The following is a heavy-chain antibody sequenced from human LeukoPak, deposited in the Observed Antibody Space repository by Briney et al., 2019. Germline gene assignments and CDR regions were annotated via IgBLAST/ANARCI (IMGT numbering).Heavy chain of an antibody. D-gene: IGHD2-2*01. CDR1: GGSISSSSYY. J-gene: IGHJ6*02. CDR3: TSGRVVPAAADYYYYYGMDV. CDR2: IYYSGST. Sequence: SETLSLTCTVSGGSISSSSYYWGWIRQPPGKGLEWIGSIYYSGSTYYNPSLKSRVTISVDTSKNQFSLKLSSVTAADTAAYYCTSGRVVPAAADYYYYYGMDVWGQGTTVTVSS. V-gene: IGHV4-39*01.